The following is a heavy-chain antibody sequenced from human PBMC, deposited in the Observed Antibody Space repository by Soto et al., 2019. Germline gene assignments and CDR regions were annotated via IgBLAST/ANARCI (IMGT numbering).Heavy chain of an antibody. V-gene: IGHV3-23*01. CDR1: GFAFSTYA. J-gene: IGHJ4*02. D-gene: IGHD3-10*01. CDR3: AKELSYNSGRPFDY. CDR2: VSDSGGTT. Sequence: GGSLRLSCAASGFAFSTYAMTWVRQAPGKGLEWVSSVSDSGGTTFYADSVKGRFTVSRHNSKNTLYLQMNSLRAEDTALYFCAKELSYNSGRPFDYWGQGTLVTVSS.